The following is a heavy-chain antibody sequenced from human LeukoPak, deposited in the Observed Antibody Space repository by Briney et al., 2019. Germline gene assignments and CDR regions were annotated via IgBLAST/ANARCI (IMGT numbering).Heavy chain of an antibody. CDR3: ARWGDSGYDSTAPYYYMDV. Sequence: GASVKVSCKASGYTFTGYYMHWVRQAPGQGLEWMGWINPNSGGTNYAQKFQGRVTMTRDTSISTAYMELSRLRSDDTAVYYCARWGDSGYDSTAPYYYMDVWGKGTTVTVSS. CDR1: GYTFTGYY. D-gene: IGHD5-12*01. CDR2: INPNSGGT. V-gene: IGHV1-2*02. J-gene: IGHJ6*03.